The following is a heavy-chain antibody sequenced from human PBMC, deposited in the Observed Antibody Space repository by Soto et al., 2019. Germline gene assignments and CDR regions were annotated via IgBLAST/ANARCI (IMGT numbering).Heavy chain of an antibody. V-gene: IGHV4-34*01. Sequence: SETLSLTCAVYGGSFSYYYWSWIRQSPGKGLEWIGEISPSGTTKYNPSLKSRVIISMHTSTNQFSLYLSSVTAADTAVYYCTRGRLYYDSGTYANWGQGTLITVSS. CDR3: TRGRLYYDSGTYAN. CDR2: ISPSGTT. CDR1: GGSFSYYY. D-gene: IGHD3-10*01. J-gene: IGHJ4*02.